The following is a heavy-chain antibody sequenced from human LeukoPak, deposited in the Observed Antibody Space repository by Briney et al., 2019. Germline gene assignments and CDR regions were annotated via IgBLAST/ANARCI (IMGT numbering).Heavy chain of an antibody. CDR3: ARDGVVYDFWSGQAERPPDYYYYYYMDV. CDR1: GYTFTSYD. J-gene: IGHJ6*03. CDR2: MNPNSGNT. Sequence: ASVKVSCKASGYTFTSYDINCVRQATGQGLEWMGWMNPNSGNTGYAQKFQGRVTITRNTSISTAYMELSSLRSEDTAVYYCARDGVVYDFWSGQAERPPDYYYYYYMDVWGKGTTVTVSS. D-gene: IGHD3-3*01. V-gene: IGHV1-8*03.